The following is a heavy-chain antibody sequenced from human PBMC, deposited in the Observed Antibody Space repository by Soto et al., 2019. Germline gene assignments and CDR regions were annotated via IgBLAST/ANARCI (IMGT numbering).Heavy chain of an antibody. Sequence: QVQLVQSGAEVKKPGASVKVSCKASGYTFTGYYMHWVRQAPGQGLEWMGWINPNSGGTNYAQKLQGWVTMTRDTSISTAYMELSRLRSDDTAVYYCARGGMTTVTTVDYYGMDVWGQGTMVTVSS. CDR2: INPNSGGT. D-gene: IGHD4-17*01. CDR3: ARGGMTTVTTVDYYGMDV. J-gene: IGHJ6*02. CDR1: GYTFTGYY. V-gene: IGHV1-2*04.